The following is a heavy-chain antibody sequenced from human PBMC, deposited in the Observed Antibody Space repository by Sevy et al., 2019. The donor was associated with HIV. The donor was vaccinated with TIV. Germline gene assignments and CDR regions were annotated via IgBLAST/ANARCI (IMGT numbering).Heavy chain of an antibody. CDR2: IYPGDSDT. J-gene: IGHJ5*02. CDR1: GYSFTSYW. D-gene: IGHD5-12*01. CDR3: VRGGYSGYDWLYDWFDP. Sequence: GESLKISCKGSGYSFTSYWIGWVRQMPGKGLEWMGIIYPGDSDTRYSPSFQGQVTISADKSISTAYLQWSSLKASDTAMYYCVRGGYSGYDWLYDWFDPWGQGTLVTVSS. V-gene: IGHV5-51*01.